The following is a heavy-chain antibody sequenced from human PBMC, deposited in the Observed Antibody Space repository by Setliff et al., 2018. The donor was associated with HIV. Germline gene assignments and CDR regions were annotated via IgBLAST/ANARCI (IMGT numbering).Heavy chain of an antibody. CDR1: GYSISSHY. J-gene: IGHJ4*02. CDR2: IFSSGST. CDR3: ARGWEWGAPLDY. Sequence: PSETLSLTCTVSGYSISSHYWSWIRQPPGKELEWIGYIFSSGSTTYNPSLKSRVTISIDTSKNQFSLKVSSVTAADTAVYHCARGWEWGAPLDYWGQGTLVTVSS. D-gene: IGHD1-26*01. V-gene: IGHV4-59*11.